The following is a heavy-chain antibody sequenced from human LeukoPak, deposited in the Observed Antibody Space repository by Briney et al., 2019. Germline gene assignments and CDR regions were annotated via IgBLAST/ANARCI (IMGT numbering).Heavy chain of an antibody. D-gene: IGHD5-18*01. Sequence: GRSLRLSCAASGFTFSSYGMHWVRQAPGKGLEWVAVISYDGSNKYYADSVKGRFTISRDNSKNTLYLQMNSLRAEDTAVYYCARVRRGYGPDYWGQGTLVTVSS. CDR3: ARVRRGYGPDY. CDR1: GFTFSSYG. J-gene: IGHJ4*02. V-gene: IGHV3-30*03. CDR2: ISYDGSNK.